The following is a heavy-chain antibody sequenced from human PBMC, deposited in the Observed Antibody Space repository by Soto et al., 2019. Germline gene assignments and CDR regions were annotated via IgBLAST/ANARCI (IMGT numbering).Heavy chain of an antibody. V-gene: IGHV1-69*02. CDR1: GGTFSSHT. D-gene: IGHD5-18*01. J-gene: IGHJ4*02. CDR2: IIAILGIT. Sequence: QVQLVQSGAEVKKPGSSVKVSCKASGGTFSSHTISWVRQAPGQGLEWMGRIIAILGITNYAQKFQGRVTIIADKSTSTAYMELSSLRSEDTAVYYCALKGSYGTNLDFWGQGTLVTVSS. CDR3: ALKGSYGTNLDF.